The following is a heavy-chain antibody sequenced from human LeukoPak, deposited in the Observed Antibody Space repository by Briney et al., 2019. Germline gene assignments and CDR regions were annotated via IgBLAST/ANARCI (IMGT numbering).Heavy chain of an antibody. CDR1: GFNFTNAW. CDR3: TTDVGYFDF. Sequence: GGSLRLSCAASGFNFTNAWMSWVRQAPGKGLEWVGRIKSKTDDETTDYAAPVKGRFTISRDDSENTLYLQMNSLKTEDTAVYYCTTDVGYFDFRGQGTLVTVSS. J-gene: IGHJ4*02. V-gene: IGHV3-15*01. CDR2: IKSKTDDETT. D-gene: IGHD1-26*01.